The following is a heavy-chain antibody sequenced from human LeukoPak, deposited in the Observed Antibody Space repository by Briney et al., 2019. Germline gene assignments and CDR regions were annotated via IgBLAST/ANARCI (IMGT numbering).Heavy chain of an antibody. Sequence: ASVKVSCKASGYTFTGYYMHWVRQAPGQGLEWMGWINPNSGSTNYAQKFQGRVTMTRDTSISTAYMELSRLRSDDTAVYYCARNYDSSGYSDYYYGMDVWGQGTTVTVS. CDR2: INPNSGST. CDR1: GYTFTGYY. CDR3: ARNYDSSGYSDYYYGMDV. J-gene: IGHJ6*02. V-gene: IGHV1-2*02. D-gene: IGHD3-22*01.